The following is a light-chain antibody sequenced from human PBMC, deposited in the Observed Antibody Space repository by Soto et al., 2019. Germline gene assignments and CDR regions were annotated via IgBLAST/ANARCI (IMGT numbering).Light chain of an antibody. CDR1: SSNIGSNY. V-gene: IGLV1-47*02. J-gene: IGLJ2*01. Sequence: QSMLTQPPSASGTPGQRVTISCSGSSSNIGSNYVYWYQHLPGTAPKLLMYLDNQRPSGVPDRFSGSKSGTSASLAISGLRSEDEAHYYCATWDDRLSGPVFGGGTKLTVL. CDR3: ATWDDRLSGPV. CDR2: LDN.